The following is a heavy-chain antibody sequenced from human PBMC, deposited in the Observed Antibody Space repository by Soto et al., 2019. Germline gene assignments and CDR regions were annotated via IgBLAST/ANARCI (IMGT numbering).Heavy chain of an antibody. CDR2: IYYSGST. D-gene: IGHD1-26*01. CDR1: GGSISSSSYY. V-gene: IGHV4-39*01. J-gene: IGHJ4*02. CDR3: ARQAGMGPTQFND. Sequence: PSETLSLTCTVSGGSISSSSYYWGWIRQPPGKGLEWIGSIYYSGSTYYNPSLKSRVPISVDTSKKQFSLKLSSVTAADTAVYCGARQAGMGPTQFNDWGQGTLVTVSS.